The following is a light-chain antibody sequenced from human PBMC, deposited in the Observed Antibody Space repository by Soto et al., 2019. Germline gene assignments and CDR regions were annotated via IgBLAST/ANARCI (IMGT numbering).Light chain of an antibody. CDR3: SSFTSTSTYI. V-gene: IGLV2-14*01. CDR1: SSDVGGSIY. Sequence: QSALTPPASVSGSPGQSITISCTGTSSDVGGSIYVSWYKQHPGKAPKLMIYDVSNRPSGVSNRISGSKSGNTASLTISGIQPEDEADYYCSSFTSTSTYICGTGTKVTVL. CDR2: DVS. J-gene: IGLJ1*01.